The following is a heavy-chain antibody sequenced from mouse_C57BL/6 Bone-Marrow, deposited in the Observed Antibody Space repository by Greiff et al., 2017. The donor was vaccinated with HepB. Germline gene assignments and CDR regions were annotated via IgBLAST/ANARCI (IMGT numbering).Heavy chain of an antibody. Sequence: QVQLQQSGAELMKPGASVKLSCKATGYTFTGYWIEWVKQRPGHGLEWIGEILPGSGSTNYNEKFKGKATFTADTSSNTAYMQLSSLTTEDSAIYDCARKGCPIYYGNYYYFDYWGQGTTLTVSS. CDR2: ILPGSGST. V-gene: IGHV1-9*01. J-gene: IGHJ2*01. CDR3: ARKGCPIYYGNYYYFDY. CDR1: GYTFTGYW. D-gene: IGHD2-1*01.